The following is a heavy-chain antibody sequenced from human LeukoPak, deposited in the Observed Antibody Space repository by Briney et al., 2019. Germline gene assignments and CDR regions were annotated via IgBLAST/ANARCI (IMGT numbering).Heavy chain of an antibody. CDR2: INHSGST. V-gene: IGHV4-34*01. CDR3: ARVKDPGGYYYYYYMDV. CDR1: GGSFSGYY. Sequence: SGTLSLTCAVYGGSFSGYYWSWIRRPPGKGLEWIREINHSGSTNYNPSLKSRVTISVDTSKNQFSLKLSSVTAADTAVYYCARVKDPGGYYYYYYMDVWGKGTTVTVSS. J-gene: IGHJ6*03. D-gene: IGHD2-8*02.